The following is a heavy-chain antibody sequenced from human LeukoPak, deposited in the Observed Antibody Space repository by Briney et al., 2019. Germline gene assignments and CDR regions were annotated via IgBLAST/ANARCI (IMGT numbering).Heavy chain of an antibody. CDR1: GGTFSSYA. V-gene: IGHV1-69*01. D-gene: IGHD2-2*01. CDR3: ARERGDRYANNWFDP. Sequence: ASVKVSCKASGGTFSSYAIGWVRQAPGQGLEWMGGIIPIFGTANYAQKFQGRVTITADESTSTAYMELSSLRSEDTAVYYCARERGDRYANNWFDPWGRGTLVTVSS. CDR2: IIPIFGTA. J-gene: IGHJ5*02.